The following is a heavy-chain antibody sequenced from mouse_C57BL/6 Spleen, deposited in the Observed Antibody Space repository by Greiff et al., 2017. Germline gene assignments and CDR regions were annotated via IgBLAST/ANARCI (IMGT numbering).Heavy chain of an antibody. CDR2: IYPRSGNT. CDR1: GYTFTSYG. V-gene: IGHV1-81*01. Sequence: QVQLQQSGAELARPGASVKLSCKASGYTFTSYGISWVKQRTGQGLEWIGEIYPRSGNTYYNEKFKGKATLTADKSSSTAYMELRSLTSEDSAVYFCARRELAWFAYWGQGTLVTVSA. J-gene: IGHJ3*01. CDR3: ARRELAWFAY.